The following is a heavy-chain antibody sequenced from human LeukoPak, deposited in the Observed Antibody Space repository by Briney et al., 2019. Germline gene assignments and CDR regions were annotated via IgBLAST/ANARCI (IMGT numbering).Heavy chain of an antibody. CDR3: ARASTYYYGSGSYSTGY. CDR1: GFTFSSYA. J-gene: IGHJ4*02. D-gene: IGHD3-10*01. V-gene: IGHV3-23*01. Sequence: GGSLRLSCAASGFTFSSYAMSWVRQAPGKGLEWVSAISGSGGSTYYADSVKGRFTISRDNSKNTLYLQMNSLRAEDTAVYYCARASTYYYGSGSYSTGYWGQGTLVTVSS. CDR2: ISGSGGST.